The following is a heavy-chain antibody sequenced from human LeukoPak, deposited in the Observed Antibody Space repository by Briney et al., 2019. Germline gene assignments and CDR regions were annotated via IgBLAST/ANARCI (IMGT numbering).Heavy chain of an antibody. V-gene: IGHV4-4*07. CDR3: ARDQSITMVRGVITFWFDP. D-gene: IGHD3-10*01. CDR2: IYTSGCT. Sequence: SETLSLTCTVSGGSISSYYWSWIRQPAGKGLEWIGRIYTSGCTNYNPSLKSRVTMSVDTSKNQFSLKLSSVTAADTAVYYCARDQSITMVRGVITFWFDPWGQGTLVTVSS. J-gene: IGHJ5*02. CDR1: GGSISSYY.